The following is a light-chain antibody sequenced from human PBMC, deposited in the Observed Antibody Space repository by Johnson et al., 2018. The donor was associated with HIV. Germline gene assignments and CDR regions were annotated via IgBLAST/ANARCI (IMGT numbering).Light chain of an antibody. CDR3: GTWDSSLSTYYV. V-gene: IGLV1-51*02. J-gene: IGLJ1*01. CDR1: ISNIGNNY. Sequence: QSVLTQPPSVSAAPGQKVTISCSGSISNIGNNYVSWYQQLPGTAPKLLIYENNKRPSGIPDRFSGSKSGTSATLGITGLQTGDEAHYYGGTWDSSLSTYYVFGTGTKVTCL. CDR2: ENN.